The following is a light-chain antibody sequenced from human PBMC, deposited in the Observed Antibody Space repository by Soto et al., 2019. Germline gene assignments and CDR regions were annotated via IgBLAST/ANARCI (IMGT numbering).Light chain of an antibody. CDR1: QSVGSS. J-gene: IGKJ5*01. CDR2: DAS. CDR3: QQYHNWPIT. Sequence: EIVMTQSPAPLSVSPGERATLSCRASQSVGSSLAWYQQKPGQAPRLLIYDASNRATGIPARFSGSGSGTDFTLTISSLEPEDVAVYSCQQYHNWPITFGQGTRLEIK. V-gene: IGKV3D-15*01.